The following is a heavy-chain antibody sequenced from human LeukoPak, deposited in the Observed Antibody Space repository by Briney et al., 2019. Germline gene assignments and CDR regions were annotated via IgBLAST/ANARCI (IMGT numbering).Heavy chain of an antibody. D-gene: IGHD3-22*01. J-gene: IGHJ4*02. Sequence: PGRSLRLSCAASGFTFSSYAMHWVRQAPGKGLEWVAVISYDGSNKYYADSVKGRFTISRDNSKNTLYLQMNSLRAEDTAVYYCARGPGRKYYYDSSGRGVVDYWGQGTLVTVSS. V-gene: IGHV3-30-3*01. CDR3: ARGPGRKYYYDSSGRGVVDY. CDR1: GFTFSSYA. CDR2: ISYDGSNK.